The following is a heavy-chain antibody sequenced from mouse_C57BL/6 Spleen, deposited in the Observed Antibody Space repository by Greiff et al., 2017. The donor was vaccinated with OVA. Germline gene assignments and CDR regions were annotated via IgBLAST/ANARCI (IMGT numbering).Heavy chain of an antibody. CDR3: ASPGEFAY. Sequence: VQLQQSGAELARPGASVKLSCKASGYTFTSYGISWVKQGTGQGLEWIGEIYPRSGNTYYNEKFKGKATLTADKSSSTAYMELRSLTSEDSAVYFCASPGEFAYWGQGTLVTVSA. J-gene: IGHJ3*01. V-gene: IGHV1-81*01. CDR1: GYTFTSYG. CDR2: IYPRSGNT. D-gene: IGHD4-1*01.